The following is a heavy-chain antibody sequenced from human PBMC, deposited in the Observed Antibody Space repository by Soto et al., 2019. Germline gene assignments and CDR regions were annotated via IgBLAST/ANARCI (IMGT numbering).Heavy chain of an antibody. V-gene: IGHV3-48*01. CDR2: ISISSSTI. J-gene: IGHJ5*02. D-gene: IGHD3-22*01. Sequence: EVQLVESGGGLVQPGGSLRLSCAASGFTFSTYSMNWVRQAPGKGLEWVSYISISSSTIYYADSVKGRFTISGDNAKNSLYLQMNSLRAEDTAVYYCAREGDSSGWYNWFDPWGQGTLVTVSP. CDR3: AREGDSSGWYNWFDP. CDR1: GFTFSTYS.